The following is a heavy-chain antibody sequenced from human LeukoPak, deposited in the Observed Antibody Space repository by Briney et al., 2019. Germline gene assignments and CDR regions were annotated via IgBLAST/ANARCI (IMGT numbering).Heavy chain of an antibody. J-gene: IGHJ4*02. V-gene: IGHV4-34*01. Sequence: SETLSLTCAVYGGSFSGYYWSWIRQPPGKGLEWIGEINHSGSTNYNPSLKSRVTISVDTSKNQFSLKLSSVTAADTAVYYCASTRIKVGATSGPMVDYWGQGTLATVSS. D-gene: IGHD1-26*01. CDR1: GGSFSGYY. CDR3: ASTRIKVGATSGPMVDY. CDR2: INHSGST.